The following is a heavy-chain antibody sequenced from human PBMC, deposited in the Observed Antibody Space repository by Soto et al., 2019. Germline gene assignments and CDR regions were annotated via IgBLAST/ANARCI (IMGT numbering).Heavy chain of an antibody. D-gene: IGHD3-22*01. J-gene: IGHJ3*02. CDR2: IKSKTDGGTT. CDR1: GFTFSNAW. CDR3: TTGGMIVVVIDAFDI. Sequence: PGGSLRLSCAASGFTFSNAWMSWVRQAPGKGLAWVGRIKSKTDGGTTDYAAPVKGRFTISRDDSKNTLYLQMNSLKTEDTAVYYCTTGGMIVVVIDAFDIWGQGTMVTVSS. V-gene: IGHV3-15*01.